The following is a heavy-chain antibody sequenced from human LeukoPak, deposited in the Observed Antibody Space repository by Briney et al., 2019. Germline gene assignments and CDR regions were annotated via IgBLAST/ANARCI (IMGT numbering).Heavy chain of an antibody. D-gene: IGHD5-18*01. V-gene: IGHV3-21*01. J-gene: IGHJ4*02. Sequence: GGSLRLSCAASGFTFSSYSMNWVRQAPGKGLEWVSSISSSSSYIYYADSVKGRFTISRDNAKTSLYLQMNSLRAEDTAVYYCARHLSGITGYTYGRGIDYWGQGTLVTVSS. CDR2: ISSSSSYI. CDR3: ARHLSGITGYTYGRGIDY. CDR1: GFTFSSYS.